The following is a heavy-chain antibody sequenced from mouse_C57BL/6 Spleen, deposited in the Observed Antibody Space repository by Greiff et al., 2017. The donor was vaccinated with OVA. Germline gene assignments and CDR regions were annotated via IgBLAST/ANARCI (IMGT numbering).Heavy chain of an antibody. Sequence: VQLQQSGPELVKPGASVKISCKASGYSFTSYYIHWVKQRPGQGLEWIGWIYPGSGNTKYNEKFKGKATLTADTSSSTAYMQLSSLTSEDSAVYYCARSEDDYDGAWFAYWGQGTLVTVSA. CDR3: ARSEDDYDGAWFAY. CDR2: IYPGSGNT. V-gene: IGHV1-66*01. D-gene: IGHD2-4*01. J-gene: IGHJ3*01. CDR1: GYSFTSYY.